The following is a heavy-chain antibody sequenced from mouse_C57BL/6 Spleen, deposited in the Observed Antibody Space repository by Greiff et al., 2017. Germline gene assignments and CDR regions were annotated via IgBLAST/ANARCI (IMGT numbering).Heavy chain of an antibody. J-gene: IGHJ1*03. CDR1: GYTFTSYG. CDR3: ARPYGSDWYFDV. Sequence: VQLQQSGAELARPGASVKLSCKASGYTFTSYGISWVKQRTGQGLEWIGEIYPRSGNTYYNEKFKGKATLTADKSSSTAYMELRSLTSEDSAVDFCARPYGSDWYFDVWGTGTTVTVSS. V-gene: IGHV1-81*01. D-gene: IGHD1-1*01. CDR2: IYPRSGNT.